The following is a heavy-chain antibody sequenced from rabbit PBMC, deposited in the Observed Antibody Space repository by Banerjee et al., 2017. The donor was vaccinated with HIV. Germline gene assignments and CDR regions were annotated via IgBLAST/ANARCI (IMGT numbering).Heavy chain of an antibody. V-gene: IGHV1S45*01. CDR1: GFSFSSSYY. CDR3: VRSYAGSDYDSNL. CDR2: IYGGSSDRT. D-gene: IGHD8-1*01. J-gene: IGHJ4*01. Sequence: QEQLVESGGGLVQPEGSLTLTCTASGFSFSSSYYMCWVRQASGKGLEWIACIYGGSSDRTYYASWAKGRFTISKTSSTTVTLQMTSLTVADTATYFCVRSYAGSDYDSNLWGPGTLVTVS.